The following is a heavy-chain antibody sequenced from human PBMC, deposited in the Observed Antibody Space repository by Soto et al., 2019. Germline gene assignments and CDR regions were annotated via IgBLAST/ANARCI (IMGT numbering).Heavy chain of an antibody. J-gene: IGHJ4*02. D-gene: IGHD2-8*01. CDR2: INHSGST. CDR3: ARGSRGVCYTFDY. V-gene: IGHV4-34*01. Sequence: SETLSLTCAVYGGSFSGYYWSWIRQPPGKGLEWIGEINHSGSTNYNPSLKSRVTISVDTSKNQFSLKLSSVTAADTAVYYCARGSRGVCYTFDYWGQGTLVTVSS. CDR1: GGSFSGYY.